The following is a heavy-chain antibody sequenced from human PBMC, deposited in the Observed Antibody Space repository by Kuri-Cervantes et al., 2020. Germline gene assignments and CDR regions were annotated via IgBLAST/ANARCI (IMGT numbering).Heavy chain of an antibody. CDR1: GGTFSSYA. J-gene: IGHJ4*02. D-gene: IGHD1-26*01. V-gene: IGHV1-69*13. Sequence: SVKVSCKASGGTFSSYAISWVRQAPGQGLEWMGGIIPIFGTANYAQKFQGRVTITADEYTSTAYMELSSLRSEDTAVYYCARDAAARGGSYWCDYWGQGTLVTVSS. CDR3: ARDAAARGGSYWCDY. CDR2: IIPIFGTA.